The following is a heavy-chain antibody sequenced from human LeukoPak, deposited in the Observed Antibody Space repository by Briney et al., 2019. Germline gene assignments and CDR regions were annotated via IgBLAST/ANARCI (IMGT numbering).Heavy chain of an antibody. Sequence: SETLSLTCPVYGGSFSGYYWSWIRQPPGKGLEWIGEINHSGSTNYNPSLKSRVTISVDTSKNQFSLKLSSVTAADTAVYYCASIAVAGPRYYFDYWGQGTLVTVSS. V-gene: IGHV4-34*01. CDR1: GGSFSGYY. J-gene: IGHJ4*02. CDR3: ASIAVAGPRYYFDY. CDR2: INHSGST. D-gene: IGHD6-19*01.